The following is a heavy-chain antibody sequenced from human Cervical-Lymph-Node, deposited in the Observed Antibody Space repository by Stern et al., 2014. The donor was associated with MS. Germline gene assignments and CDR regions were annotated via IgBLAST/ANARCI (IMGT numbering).Heavy chain of an antibody. J-gene: IGHJ6*02. CDR2: IIPIIGIA. V-gene: IGHV1-69*01. CDR3: ARDGRHTNNYGLDV. Sequence: VQLLESGAEVKKPGSSVKVSCQASGGAFNVYAINWLRQAPGQGLEWMGGIIPIIGIANYAQKFQGRVMITADESPRTSSMQLSSLTSNDTAVYYCARDGRHTNNYGLDVWGQGTTVTVSS. CDR1: GGAFNVYA.